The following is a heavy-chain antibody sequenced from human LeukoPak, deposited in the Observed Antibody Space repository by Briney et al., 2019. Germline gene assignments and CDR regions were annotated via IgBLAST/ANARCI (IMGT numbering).Heavy chain of an antibody. D-gene: IGHD6-6*01. CDR2: IYYSGST. J-gene: IGHJ5*02. V-gene: IGHV4-30-4*08. CDR3: ARESTGGSIAATSWFDP. CDR1: GGSISSGDYY. Sequence: PSETLSLTCTVSGGSISSGDYYWRWIRQPPGKGLEWLGYIYYSGSTYYNPSLKSRVTISVDTSKNQFSLKLSSVTAADTAVYYCARESTGGSIAATSWFDPWGQGTLVTVSS.